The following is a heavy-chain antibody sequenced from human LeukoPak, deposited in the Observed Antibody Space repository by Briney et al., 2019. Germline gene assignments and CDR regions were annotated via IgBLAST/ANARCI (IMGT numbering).Heavy chain of an antibody. D-gene: IGHD3-10*01. V-gene: IGHV4-34*01. J-gene: IGHJ3*01. Sequence: NPSETLSLTCTISGGSISSYYWSWIRQPPGKGLEWIWESNHSGSTNYNPSLKSRLTISVNTSKNQFCLKLSSVTAADTAVYYCARDECNYYGAGMDVFDVWGQGTMVTVSS. CDR3: ARDECNYYGAGMDVFDV. CDR1: GGSISSYY. CDR2: SNHSGST.